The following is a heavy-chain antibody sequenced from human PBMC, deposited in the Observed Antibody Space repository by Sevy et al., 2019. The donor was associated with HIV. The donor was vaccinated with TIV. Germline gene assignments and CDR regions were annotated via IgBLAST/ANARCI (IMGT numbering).Heavy chain of an antibody. J-gene: IGHJ5*02. CDR2: IYYSGST. D-gene: IGHD6-13*01. CDR3: AKYSSSWYWFDP. V-gene: IGHV4-59*01. CDR1: GGSISSYY. Sequence: SETLSLTCTVSGGSISSYYWSWIRQPPGKGLEWIGYIYYSGSTNYNPSLKSRVTISVDTSKNQFSLKLGSVTAADTAVYYCAKYSSSWYWFDPWGQGTLVTVSS.